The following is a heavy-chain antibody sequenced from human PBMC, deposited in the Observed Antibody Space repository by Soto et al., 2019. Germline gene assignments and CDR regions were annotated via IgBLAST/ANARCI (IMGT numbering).Heavy chain of an antibody. CDR2: IYNGVIT. V-gene: IGHV4-61*01. CDR1: GASVSSGNHY. CDR3: ARGWDANS. J-gene: IGHJ4*02. D-gene: IGHD6-19*01. Sequence: QVLMQESGPGLVKPSETLSLTCTVSGASVSSGNHYWSWIRQPPGKRLEWIGFIYNGVITNYSPSLKSRVSISADTSRNQFSLKVSSVTAAGTAVYYCARGWDANSWGQGALVTVSS.